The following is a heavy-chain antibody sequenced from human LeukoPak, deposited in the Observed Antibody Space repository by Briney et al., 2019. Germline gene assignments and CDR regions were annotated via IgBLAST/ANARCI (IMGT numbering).Heavy chain of an antibody. CDR2: INHSGST. Sequence: SETLSLTCAVSGGSINSYYWSWIRQPPGKGLEWIGEINHSGSTNYNPSLKSRVTISVDTSKNQFSLKLSSVTAADTAVYYCARGVGATWFDYWGQGTLVTVSS. CDR3: ARGVGATWFDY. J-gene: IGHJ4*02. V-gene: IGHV4-34*01. CDR1: GGSINSYY. D-gene: IGHD1-26*01.